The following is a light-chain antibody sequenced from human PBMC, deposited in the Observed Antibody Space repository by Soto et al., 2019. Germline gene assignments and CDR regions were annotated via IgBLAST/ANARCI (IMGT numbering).Light chain of an antibody. Sequence: EIVMTQSPATLSVSPGERATLSCRASQSVSSDLAWYQHKPGQAPRLLIYGASTRATGIPVRFSGSGSGTDYTLTISRLEPEDFAVYYCQQYGSSGTFGQGTKVDIK. CDR1: QSVSSD. J-gene: IGKJ1*01. V-gene: IGKV3-15*01. CDR2: GAS. CDR3: QQYGSSGT.